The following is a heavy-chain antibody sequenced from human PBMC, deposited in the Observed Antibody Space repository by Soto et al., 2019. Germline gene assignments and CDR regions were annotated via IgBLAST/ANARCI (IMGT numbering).Heavy chain of an antibody. CDR1: GGSISSGGYY. Sequence: QVQLQESGPGLVKPSQTLSPTCTVSGGSISSGGYYWSWIRQHPGKGLEWIGYIYYSGSTYYNPSLKSRVTISVDTSKNQFSLKLSSVTAADTAVYYCARGRVSGYDFWSGYYHPPDCWGQGTLVTVSS. D-gene: IGHD3-3*01. CDR3: ARGRVSGYDFWSGYYHPPDC. V-gene: IGHV4-31*03. J-gene: IGHJ4*02. CDR2: IYYSGST.